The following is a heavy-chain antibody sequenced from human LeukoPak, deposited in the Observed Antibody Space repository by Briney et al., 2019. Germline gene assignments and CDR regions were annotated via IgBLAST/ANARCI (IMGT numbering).Heavy chain of an antibody. CDR3: ARDAPSVGGVPAALFDY. J-gene: IGHJ4*02. Sequence: SGGSLRLSCAASGFTFSSYSMNWVRQAPGKGLEWVSYISSSSSTIYYVDSVKGRFTISRDNAKNSLYLQMNSPRAEDTAVYYCARDAPSVGGVPAALFDYWGQGTLVTVPS. D-gene: IGHD2-2*01. CDR2: ISSSSSTI. V-gene: IGHV3-48*04. CDR1: GFTFSSYS.